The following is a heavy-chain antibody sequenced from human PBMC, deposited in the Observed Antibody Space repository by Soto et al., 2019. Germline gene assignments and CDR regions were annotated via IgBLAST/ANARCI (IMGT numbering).Heavy chain of an antibody. CDR1: GFIFSSYT. D-gene: IGHD1-26*01. V-gene: IGHV3-30-3*01. J-gene: IGHJ4*02. CDR3: ARAPSGSYPEFDY. Sequence: LRLSCAASGFIFSSYTMHWVRQAPGKGLEWVGVMTYDGSNQYYADSVKGRFTISRDNSRNMLFLQMNSLRPDDTAVYYCARAPSGSYPEFDYWGQGTLVTVSS. CDR2: MTYDGSNQ.